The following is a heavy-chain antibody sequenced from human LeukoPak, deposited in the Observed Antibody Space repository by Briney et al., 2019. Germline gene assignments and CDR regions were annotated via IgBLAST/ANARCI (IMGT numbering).Heavy chain of an antibody. V-gene: IGHV4-34*01. CDR3: ASGGTNGVNNWFDP. CDR1: GGSFSGYY. J-gene: IGHJ5*02. CDR2: INHSGST. D-gene: IGHD2-8*01. Sequence: SETLSLTCAVYGGSFSGYYWSWIRQPPGKGLEWIGEINHSGSTNYNPSLKSRVTISVDTSKNQFSLKLSSVTAADTAVYYCASGGTNGVNNWFDPWGQGTLVTVSS.